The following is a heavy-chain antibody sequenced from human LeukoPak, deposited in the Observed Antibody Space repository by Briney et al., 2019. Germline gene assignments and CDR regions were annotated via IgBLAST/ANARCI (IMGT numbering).Heavy chain of an antibody. D-gene: IGHD1-14*01. V-gene: IGHV1-46*01. CDR3: ARVKPDYYYYYGMDV. CDR1: GYTFTSYY. CDR2: INPSGGST. Sequence: ASVKVSCKASGYTFTSYYMHWVRQAPGQGLEWMGIINPSGGSTSYAQKFQSRVTMTRDASTSTVYMELSSLRSEDTAVYYCARVKPDYYYYYGMDVWGQGTTVTVSS. J-gene: IGHJ6*02.